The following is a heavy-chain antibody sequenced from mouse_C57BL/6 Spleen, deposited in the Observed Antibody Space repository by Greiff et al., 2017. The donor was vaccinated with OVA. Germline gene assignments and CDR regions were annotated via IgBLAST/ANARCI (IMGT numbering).Heavy chain of an antibody. V-gene: IGHV1-55*01. J-gene: IGHJ4*01. CDR1: GYTFTSYW. CDR3: ARFEFDYAMDY. Sequence: QVQLQQSGAELVKPGASVKMSCKASGYTFTSYWITWVKQRPGQGLEWIGDIYPGSGSTNYNEKFKSKATLTVDTSSSTAYMQLSSLTSEDSAVYYCARFEFDYAMDYWGQGTSVTVSS. CDR2: IYPGSGST.